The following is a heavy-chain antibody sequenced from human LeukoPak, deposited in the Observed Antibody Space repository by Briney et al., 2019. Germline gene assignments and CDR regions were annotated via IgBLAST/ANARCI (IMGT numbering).Heavy chain of an antibody. D-gene: IGHD4-17*01. CDR2: MYYRGST. J-gene: IGHJ4*02. CDR3: ARPHYGAADY. CDR1: GGSISGRSYY. V-gene: IGHV4-39*01. Sequence: PSETLSLTCTVSGGSISGRSYYWGWIRQPPGRGLEWIASMYYRGSTYYNPSLKSRVIISVDMSKNQFSLKLSSVTAADTAVYYCARPHYGAADYWGQGTLVTVSS.